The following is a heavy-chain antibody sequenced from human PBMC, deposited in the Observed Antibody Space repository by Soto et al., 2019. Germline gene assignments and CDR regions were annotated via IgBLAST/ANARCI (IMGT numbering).Heavy chain of an antibody. J-gene: IGHJ4*02. V-gene: IGHV4-61*03. Sequence: SETLSLTCAVSGGSISSGGYSWSWIRQPPEKELQWIGFIYHNGSTYSSPSLKSRVTISLDMSKNHVSLILKSVNIADSAIYYCARGHFDSRGYSNALDYWGQGIQVTVSS. CDR3: ARGHFDSRGYSNALDY. CDR1: GGSISSGGYS. D-gene: IGHD3-22*01. CDR2: IYHNGST.